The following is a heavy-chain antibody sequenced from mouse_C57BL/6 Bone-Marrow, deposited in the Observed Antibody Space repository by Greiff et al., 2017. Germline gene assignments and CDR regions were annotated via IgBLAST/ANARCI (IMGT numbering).Heavy chain of an antibody. CDR2: INPSTGGT. CDR3: ARPGGPFFCY. CDR1: GYSFTGYY. J-gene: IGHJ2*01. V-gene: IGHV1-42*01. Sequence: VQLQQSGPELVKPGASVKISCKASGYSFTGYYMNWVKQSPEKSLEWIGEINPSTGGTTYNQKFKAKATLTVDKSSSTAYMQLKSLTSEDSAVYYCARPGGPFFCYWGQGTTLTVSS.